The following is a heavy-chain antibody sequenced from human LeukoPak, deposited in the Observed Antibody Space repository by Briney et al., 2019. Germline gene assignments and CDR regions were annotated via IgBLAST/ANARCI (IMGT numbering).Heavy chain of an antibody. D-gene: IGHD4-17*01. V-gene: IGHV4-39*01. CDR2: IYYSGST. CDR1: GASISRSDYF. Sequence: SSETLSLTCTVSGASISRSDYFWGWIRQPPGKGLEWIGSIYYSGSTYYSPSLKGRVTISVDTSKNQFSLKLTSVTAADTAVYYCARSSEYGDPFNYWGQGTLVTVSS. CDR3: ARSSEYGDPFNY. J-gene: IGHJ4*02.